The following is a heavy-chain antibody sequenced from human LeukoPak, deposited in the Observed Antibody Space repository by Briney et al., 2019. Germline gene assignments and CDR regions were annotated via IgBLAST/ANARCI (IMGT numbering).Heavy chain of an antibody. V-gene: IGHV3-7*01. CDR3: ASQITMDTFDY. J-gene: IGHJ4*02. CDR1: GFTFSSYW. D-gene: IGHD3-10*01. CDR2: IKQDGSEK. Sequence: AGSPRLSCAASGFTFSSYWMSWVRQAPGKGLEWVANIKQDGSEKYYVDSVKGRFTISRDNDKNSLYLQMNSLRAEDTAVYYCASQITMDTFDYWGQGPWSPSPQ.